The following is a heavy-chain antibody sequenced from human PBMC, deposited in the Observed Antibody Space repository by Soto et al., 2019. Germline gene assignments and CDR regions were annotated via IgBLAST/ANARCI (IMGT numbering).Heavy chain of an antibody. CDR1: GFTFSDFY. V-gene: IGHV3-11*06. D-gene: IGHD2-21*01. CDR3: VRGGGGGQFDS. CDR2: ISPNSNYR. Sequence: QIQLVESVGGLVKPGGALRLSCEASGFTFSDFYMSWIRLAPGKGLEWLSYISPNSNYREYAESVKGRHTISRDNAKNSLSLQMNSLRVEDTAVYYCVRGGGGGQFDSWGQGAQVNVSS. J-gene: IGHJ4*02.